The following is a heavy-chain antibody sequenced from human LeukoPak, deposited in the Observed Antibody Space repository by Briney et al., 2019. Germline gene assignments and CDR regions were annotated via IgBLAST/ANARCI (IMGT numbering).Heavy chain of an antibody. CDR2: INHSGST. Sequence: SETLSLTCAVYGGSFSGYYWSWIRQPPGKGLEWIGEINHSGSTNYNPSLKSRVIISVDTSKNQFSLKLSSVTAADTAVYYCARGARIAAHHHFDYWGQGTLVTVSS. J-gene: IGHJ4*02. CDR1: GGSFSGYY. CDR3: ARGARIAAHHHFDY. D-gene: IGHD6-13*01. V-gene: IGHV4-34*01.